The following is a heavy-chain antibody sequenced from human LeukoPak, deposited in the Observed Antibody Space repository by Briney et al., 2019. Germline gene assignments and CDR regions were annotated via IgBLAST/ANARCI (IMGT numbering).Heavy chain of an antibody. CDR1: GFTVSTND. Sequence: GGSLRLSCAAFGFTVSTNDMTWVRQTPGKGLEWVSIMYGGGNTYYADSVKGRFTISRDNSKNSLYLQMNSLRTEDTALYYCAKDLSADYGGNSGYYYYGMDVWGQGTTVTVSS. CDR3: AKDLSADYGGNSGYYYYGMDV. D-gene: IGHD4-23*01. J-gene: IGHJ6*02. CDR2: MYGGGNT. V-gene: IGHV3-53*05.